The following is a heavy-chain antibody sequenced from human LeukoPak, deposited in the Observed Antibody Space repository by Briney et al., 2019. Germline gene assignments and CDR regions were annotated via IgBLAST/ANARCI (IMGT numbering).Heavy chain of an antibody. V-gene: IGHV3-7*01. D-gene: IGHD5-18*01. CDR3: ARDRRGYSYGYTSDY. Sequence: PGGSLRLSCAASGFTFSSYWMSWVRQAPGKGLEWVANIKQDGSEKYYVDSVKGRFTISRDNAQNSLYLQMNSLRAEDTAVYYCARDRRGYSYGYTSDYWGQGTLVTVSS. J-gene: IGHJ4*02. CDR1: GFTFSSYW. CDR2: IKQDGSEK.